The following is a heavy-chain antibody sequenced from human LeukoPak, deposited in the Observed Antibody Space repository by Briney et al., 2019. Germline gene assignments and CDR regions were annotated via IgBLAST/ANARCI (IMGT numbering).Heavy chain of an antibody. Sequence: GGSLRLSCAASGFSVISNYMNWVRQSPGKGLELVSVIYRGGSTYYPDSVKGRFTISRDSSTNTLHLEMNSLRAEDTAVYYCARGWTQLWSWGQGTLVTVSS. D-gene: IGHD5-18*01. CDR2: IYRGGST. CDR1: GFSVISNY. CDR3: ARGWTQLWS. J-gene: IGHJ4*02. V-gene: IGHV3-53*01.